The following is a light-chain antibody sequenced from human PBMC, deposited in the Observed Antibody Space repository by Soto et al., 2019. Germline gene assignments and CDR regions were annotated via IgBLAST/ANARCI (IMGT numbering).Light chain of an antibody. V-gene: IGKV1-5*03. CDR2: KAS. Sequence: DTRMTQSPSTLSASVGDRVTITCRASQSINIWLAWYQQKPGRAPKLLIYKASTLESGVPSRFSGSGSGTEFTLTISSLQPDDFATYYCQQYNDYWTFGQGTKVDIK. CDR3: QQYNDYWT. J-gene: IGKJ1*01. CDR1: QSINIW.